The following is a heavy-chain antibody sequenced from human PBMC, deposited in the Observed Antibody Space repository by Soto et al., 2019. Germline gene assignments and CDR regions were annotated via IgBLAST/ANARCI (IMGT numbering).Heavy chain of an antibody. CDR1: GGTFSSYA. CDR2: IIPIFGTA. CDR3: ASFRYSGSYLPSYYGMDV. J-gene: IGHJ6*02. V-gene: IGHV1-69*06. Sequence: GASVKVSCKASGGTFSSYAISWVRQAPGQGLEWMGGIIPIFGTANYAQKFQGRVTITADKSTSTAYMELSSLRSEDTAVYYCASFRYSGSYLPSYYGMDVWGQGTTVTVS. D-gene: IGHD1-26*01.